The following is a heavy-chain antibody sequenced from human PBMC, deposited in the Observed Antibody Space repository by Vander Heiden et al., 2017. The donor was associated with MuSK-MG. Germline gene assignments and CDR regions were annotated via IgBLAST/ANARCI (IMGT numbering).Heavy chain of an antibody. CDR1: GWSFSGYY. Sequence: QVQLQQWGAGLVKPSETLSLTCAVYGWSFSGYYWSWSRQPPGKGLEWIGEINHSGSTNYNPALKSRVTISVDTSKNQFSLKLSSVTAADTAVYCCARGHKRDSGMDVWGEGTTVAVSS. CDR2: INHSGST. V-gene: IGHV4-34*01. J-gene: IGHJ6*01. CDR3: ARGHKRDSGMDV.